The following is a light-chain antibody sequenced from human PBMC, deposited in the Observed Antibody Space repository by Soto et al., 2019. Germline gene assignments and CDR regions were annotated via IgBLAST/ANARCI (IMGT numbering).Light chain of an antibody. CDR3: TSYTNSPSYV. CDR1: SSDIGFYNY. V-gene: IGLV2-14*01. J-gene: IGLJ1*01. Sequence: QSALTQPASVSGSPGQSITISCTGTSSDIGFYNYVSWYQQHPGKAPKLMIYDVSNQPSGISNRFSGSKSGNTASLTISGLQAEDEADYYCTSYTNSPSYVFGTGTKLTVL. CDR2: DVS.